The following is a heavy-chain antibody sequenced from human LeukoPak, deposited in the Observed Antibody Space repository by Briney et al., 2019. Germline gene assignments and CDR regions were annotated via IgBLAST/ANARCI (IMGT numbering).Heavy chain of an antibody. CDR2: ITWNSGNI. J-gene: IGHJ4*02. CDR1: GFTFSNFA. D-gene: IGHD6-13*01. Sequence: GGSLRLSCAASGFTFSNFAMQWVRQAPGKGLEWVSCITWNSGNIGYVDSVKGRFTISRDNAKNTLYLQMNSLRAEDTAVYYCARDSTVAAADYWGQGTLVTVSS. CDR3: ARDSTVAAADY. V-gene: IGHV3-9*01.